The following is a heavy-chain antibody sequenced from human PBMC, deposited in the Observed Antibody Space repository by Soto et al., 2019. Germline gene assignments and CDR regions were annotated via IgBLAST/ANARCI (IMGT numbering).Heavy chain of an antibody. CDR3: AKDMKWGGMTTIHYFDS. CDR1: GFTVDDYA. V-gene: IGHV3-9*01. CDR2: ISANGDTI. D-gene: IGHD4-17*01. Sequence: EVQLVESGGGLEQPGRSLRLSCVASGFTVDDYAMHWVRQAPGKGLEWVSGISANGDTIDYADSVKGRFTISRDNAKNSLFLQMNSLRPEDTALYYCAKDMKWGGMTTIHYFDSWGQGTQVTVSS. J-gene: IGHJ4*02.